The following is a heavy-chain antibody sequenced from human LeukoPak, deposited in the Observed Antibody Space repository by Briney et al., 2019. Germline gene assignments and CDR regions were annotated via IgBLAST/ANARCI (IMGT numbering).Heavy chain of an antibody. D-gene: IGHD2-2*01. Sequence: GGSLRLSCAASGFTFTNAWMTWVRQAPGKGLEWVGRIKSKTDGGTTDYAAPVKGRFTISRDDSKNTLYLQMNSLKAEDTAVYYCTTTGTVVVPDRRIMSYYYYMDVWGKGTTVTVSS. V-gene: IGHV3-15*01. CDR2: IKSKTDGGTT. CDR3: TTTGTVVVPDRRIMSYYYYMDV. CDR1: GFTFTNAW. J-gene: IGHJ6*03.